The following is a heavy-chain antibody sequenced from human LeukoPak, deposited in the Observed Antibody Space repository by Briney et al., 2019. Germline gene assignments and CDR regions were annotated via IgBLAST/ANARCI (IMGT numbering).Heavy chain of an antibody. Sequence: PSETLSLTCTVSGGSINTSPYYWGWVRQPPEKGLEWLGSISYSGTAYYNPSLRSRVTVSRDTSKNQFSLNLNSVTAADTAVYYCVRVRTGPISDHWGQGILVIVSS. CDR2: ISYSGTA. CDR1: GGSINTSPYY. D-gene: IGHD2-8*02. CDR3: VRVRTGPISDH. J-gene: IGHJ4*02. V-gene: IGHV4-39*07.